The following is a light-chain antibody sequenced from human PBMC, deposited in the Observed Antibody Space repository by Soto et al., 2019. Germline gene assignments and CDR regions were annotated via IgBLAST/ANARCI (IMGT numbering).Light chain of an antibody. J-gene: IGLJ1*01. CDR2: GNN. CDR1: SSNIGAGHD. V-gene: IGLV1-40*01. CDR3: QSYDSSLSAYV. Sequence: QSVLTQPPSVSGAPGQRVTISCTGSSSNIGAGHDVHWYQQFPGTAPQLLIFGNNNRPSGVPGRFSGSKSGTSASLAITGLQAEDEADFYCQSYDSSLSAYVFGTGTKVTVL.